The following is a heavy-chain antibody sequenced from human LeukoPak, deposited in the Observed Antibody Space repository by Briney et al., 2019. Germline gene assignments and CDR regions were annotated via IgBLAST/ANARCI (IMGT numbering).Heavy chain of an antibody. CDR1: GGSISSSSYY. CDR2: IYYSGST. Sequence: PSETLSLTCTVSGGSISSSSYYWGWIRQPPGKGLEWIGSIYYSGSTYYNPSLKSRGTISVDTSKNQFSLKLSSVTAADTAVYYCARRQPFYDWGAFDIWGQGTMVTVSS. J-gene: IGHJ3*02. CDR3: ARRQPFYDWGAFDI. V-gene: IGHV4-39*01. D-gene: IGHD5/OR15-5a*01.